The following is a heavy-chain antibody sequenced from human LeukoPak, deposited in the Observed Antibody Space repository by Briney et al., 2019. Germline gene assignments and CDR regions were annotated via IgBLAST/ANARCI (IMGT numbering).Heavy chain of an antibody. CDR3: ARGFRLGSLYYFDY. CDR1: GGSISSSSYY. J-gene: IGHJ4*02. CDR2: IYYSGST. Sequence: KASETLSLTCTVSGGSISSSSYYWGWIRQPPGKGLEWIGSIYYSGSTYYNPSLKSRVTISVDTSKNQFSLKLSSVTAADTAVYYCARGFRLGSLYYFDYWGQGTLVTVSS. V-gene: IGHV4-39*07. D-gene: IGHD6-19*01.